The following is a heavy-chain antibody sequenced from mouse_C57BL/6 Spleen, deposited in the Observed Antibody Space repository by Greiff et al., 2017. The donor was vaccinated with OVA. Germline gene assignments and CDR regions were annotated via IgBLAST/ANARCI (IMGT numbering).Heavy chain of an antibody. CDR3: ARQGASTMITTWFAY. CDR2: ISSGGSYT. J-gene: IGHJ3*01. Sequence: EVKLVESGGDLVKPGGSLKLSCAASGFTFSSYGMSWVRQTPDKRLEWVATISSGGSYTYYPDSVKGRFTISRDNAKNTLYLQMSSLKSEDTAMYYCARQGASTMITTWFAYWGQGTLVTVSA. CDR1: GFTFSSYG. D-gene: IGHD2-4*01. V-gene: IGHV5-6*01.